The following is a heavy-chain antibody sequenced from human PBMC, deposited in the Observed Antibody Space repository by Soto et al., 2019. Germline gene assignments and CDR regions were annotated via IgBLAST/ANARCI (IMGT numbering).Heavy chain of an antibody. Sequence: GGYLRLSCAASGFTFSSYDMHWVRQATGKGLEWVSAIGTAGDTYYPGSVKGRFTISRENAKNSLYLQMNSLRAGDAAVYYCARERGYSGYDHRYYYYYGMDVWGQGTTVTSP. CDR2: IGTAGDT. CDR3: ARERGYSGYDHRYYYYYGMDV. V-gene: IGHV3-13*01. D-gene: IGHD5-12*01. CDR1: GFTFSSYD. J-gene: IGHJ6*02.